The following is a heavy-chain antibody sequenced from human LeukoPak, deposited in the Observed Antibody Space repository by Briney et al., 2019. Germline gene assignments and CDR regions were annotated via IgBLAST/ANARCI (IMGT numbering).Heavy chain of an antibody. CDR2: ISAYNGNT. CDR1: GYTFTSYG. J-gene: IGHJ6*02. Sequence: ASVKVSCKASGYTFTSYGISWVRQAPGQGLEWMGWISAYNGNTNYAQKLQGRVTMTTDTSTSTAYMELSSLRSEDTAVYYCARVPSPHYYDSSTYYYYGMDVWGQGTTVTVSS. CDR3: ARVPSPHYYDSSTYYYYGMDV. V-gene: IGHV1-18*01. D-gene: IGHD3-22*01.